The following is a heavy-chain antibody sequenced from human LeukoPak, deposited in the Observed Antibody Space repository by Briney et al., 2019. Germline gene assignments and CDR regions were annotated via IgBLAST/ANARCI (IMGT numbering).Heavy chain of an antibody. D-gene: IGHD3-3*01. CDR1: GFTFSSYS. J-gene: IGHJ6*03. CDR3: ASHPPPSAYDFWSGYYSEGYYYYYYYMDV. V-gene: IGHV3-21*01. Sequence: GGSLRLSCAASGFTFSSYSVNWVRQAPGKGLEWVSSISSSSSYIYYADSVKGRFTISRDNAKNSLYLQMNSLRAEDTAVYYCASHPPPSAYDFWSGYYSEGYYYYYYYMDVWGKGTTVTVSS. CDR2: ISSSSSYI.